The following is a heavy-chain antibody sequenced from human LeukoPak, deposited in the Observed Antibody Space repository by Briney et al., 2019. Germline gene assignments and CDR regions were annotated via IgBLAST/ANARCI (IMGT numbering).Heavy chain of an antibody. CDR1: GFTFSSYA. D-gene: IGHD6-19*01. CDR3: ARTGYSSGCLDY. Sequence: GGSLRLSCAASGFTFSSYAMSWVRQTPGKGLEWISYISSSGSTIYYADSVKGRFTISRDNAKNSLYLQMNSLRAEDTAVYYCARTGYSSGCLDYWGQGTLVTVSS. J-gene: IGHJ4*02. CDR2: ISSSGSTI. V-gene: IGHV3-48*03.